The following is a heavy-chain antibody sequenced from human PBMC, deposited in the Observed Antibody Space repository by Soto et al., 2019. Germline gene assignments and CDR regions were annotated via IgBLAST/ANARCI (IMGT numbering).Heavy chain of an antibody. Sequence: PGGSLRLSCAASGFTFSSYAMSWVRQAPGKGLEWVSAISGSGGSTYYADSVKGRFTISRDNSKNTLYLQMNSLRAEDTAVYYCAKEGGFYDFLKYYFDYWGQGTLVTVSS. V-gene: IGHV3-23*01. CDR1: GFTFSSYA. D-gene: IGHD3-3*01. J-gene: IGHJ4*02. CDR2: ISGSGGST. CDR3: AKEGGFYDFLKYYFDY.